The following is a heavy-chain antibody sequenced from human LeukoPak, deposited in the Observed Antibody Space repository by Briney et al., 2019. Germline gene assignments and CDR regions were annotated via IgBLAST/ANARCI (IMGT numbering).Heavy chain of an antibody. CDR2: ISGSGGST. J-gene: IGHJ4*02. Sequence: PGGSLRLSCAASGFTFSSYAMSWVRQAPGKGLEWVSAISGSGGSTYYADSVKGGFTISRDNSKNTLYLQMNSLRAEDTAVYYCAKVPEGEYSYGILDYWGQGTLVTVSS. CDR3: AKVPEGEYSYGILDY. D-gene: IGHD5-18*01. V-gene: IGHV3-23*01. CDR1: GFTFSSYA.